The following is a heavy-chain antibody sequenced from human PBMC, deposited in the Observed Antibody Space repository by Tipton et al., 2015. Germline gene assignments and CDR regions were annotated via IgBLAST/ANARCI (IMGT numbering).Heavy chain of an antibody. CDR3: ARDGTAHVVNGMDV. CDR2: ISGDGKIA. V-gene: IGHV3-23*01. J-gene: IGHJ6*02. CDR1: GFSFSDHA. Sequence: SLRLSCAASGFSFSDHAISWVRQAPGKGLEWVSVISGDGKIAYYADSVRGRFTMSRDNSKNTMYSQMSSLTVEDTAVYYCARDGTAHVVNGMDVWGQGTPVIVSS. D-gene: IGHD2-21*01.